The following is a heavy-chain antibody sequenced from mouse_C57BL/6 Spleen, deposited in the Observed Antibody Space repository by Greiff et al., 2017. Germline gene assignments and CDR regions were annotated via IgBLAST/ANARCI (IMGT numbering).Heavy chain of an antibody. CDR1: GYTFTSYW. V-gene: IGHV1-55*01. CDR2: IYPGSGST. CDR3: ARNRDYNGSSRDY. D-gene: IGHD1-1*01. J-gene: IGHJ2*01. Sequence: QVQLQQPGAELVKPGASVKMSCKASGYTFTSYWITWVKQRPGQGLEWIGVIYPGSGSTNYNEKFKGKATLTVDTSSSTAYMQLSNLTSEDSAVEYCARNRDYNGSSRDYWGQGTTLTVSS.